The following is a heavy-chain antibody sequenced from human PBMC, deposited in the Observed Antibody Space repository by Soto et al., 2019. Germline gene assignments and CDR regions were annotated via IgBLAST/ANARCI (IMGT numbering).Heavy chain of an antibody. J-gene: IGHJ4*02. CDR1: GGTITTGGHF. CDR3: ARVVSGSYLDY. Sequence: QVQLQESGPGLVEASQTLSLTCTVSGGTITTGGHFWSWIRQYPGKGLEWIGYIYYSGTTHYNPSLKSRVTISIDTSKNQFSLNLSSVTAADTAVYYCARVVSGSYLDYWGQGTLVTVSS. CDR2: IYYSGTT. D-gene: IGHD1-26*01. V-gene: IGHV4-31*03.